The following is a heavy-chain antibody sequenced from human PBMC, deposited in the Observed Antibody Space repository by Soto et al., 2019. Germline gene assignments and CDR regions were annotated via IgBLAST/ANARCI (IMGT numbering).Heavy chain of an antibody. CDR3: ATLPRGH. V-gene: IGHV4-59*08. D-gene: IGHD3-10*01. Sequence: QVQLQESGPGLVKPSETLSLTCTVSGGSISNYYWSWIRQPPGKGLEWIGYIFYSGSTKYTPSLTSRATISIDTSKNQVSLKLSSVTAEDTAVYYCATLPRGHWGQGTLVTVSS. J-gene: IGHJ4*02. CDR2: IFYSGST. CDR1: GGSISNYY.